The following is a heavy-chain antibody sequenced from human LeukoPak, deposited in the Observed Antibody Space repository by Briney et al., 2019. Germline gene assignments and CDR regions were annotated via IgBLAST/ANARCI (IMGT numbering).Heavy chain of an antibody. V-gene: IGHV4-39*01. J-gene: IGHJ5*02. Sequence: SETLSLTCTVSGGSISSSSYYWGWIRQPPGKGLKWIGSIYYSGSTYYNPSLKSRVTISVDTSKNQFSLKLSSVTAADTAVYYCARLRFYGSGSPFDPWGQGTLVTVSS. D-gene: IGHD3-10*01. CDR2: IYYSGST. CDR3: ARLRFYGSGSPFDP. CDR1: GGSISSSSYY.